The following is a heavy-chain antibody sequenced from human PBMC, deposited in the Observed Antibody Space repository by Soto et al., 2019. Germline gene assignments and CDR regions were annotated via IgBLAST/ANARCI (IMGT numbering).Heavy chain of an antibody. Sequence: PSETLSLTCTVSGGSISSYYWSWIRQPPGKGLEWIGYIYYSGSTNYNPSLKSRVTISVDTSKNQFSLKLSSVTAADTAVYYCARGVTAAAGSWLDPWGQGTLVTVSS. D-gene: IGHD6-13*01. CDR2: IYYSGST. V-gene: IGHV4-59*01. CDR1: GGSISSYY. CDR3: ARGVTAAAGSWLDP. J-gene: IGHJ5*02.